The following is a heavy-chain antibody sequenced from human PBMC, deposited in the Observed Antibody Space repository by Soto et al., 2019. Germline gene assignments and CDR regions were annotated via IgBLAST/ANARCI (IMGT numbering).Heavy chain of an antibody. CDR1: GDSVSSNSAA. CDR2: TYYRSKWYN. J-gene: IGHJ4*02. Sequence: SQTLSLTCAISGDSVSSNSAAWNWIRQSPSRGLEWLGRTYYRSKWYNDYAVSVKSRITINPDTSKNQFSLQLNSVTPEDTAVYYCARGSPITMVRGVIITSLYYFDYWGQGTLVTVSS. D-gene: IGHD3-10*01. CDR3: ARGSPITMVRGVIITSLYYFDY. V-gene: IGHV6-1*01.